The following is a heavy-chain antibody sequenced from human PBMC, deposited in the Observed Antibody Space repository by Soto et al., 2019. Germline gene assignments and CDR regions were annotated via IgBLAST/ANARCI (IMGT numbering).Heavy chain of an antibody. D-gene: IGHD3-10*01. Sequence: EVQLVESGGGLVRPGGSLRLSCAASGFTFSSYWMHWVRQAPGKGLVWVSRMNEDGGTTDYADSVKGRFTISRDNAKNTLYLQMNSLRVEDKDVYYCASDLSGRADVWGQRTTGTVSS. CDR2: MNEDGGTT. CDR1: GFTFSSYW. J-gene: IGHJ6*02. V-gene: IGHV3-74*02. CDR3: ASDLSGRADV.